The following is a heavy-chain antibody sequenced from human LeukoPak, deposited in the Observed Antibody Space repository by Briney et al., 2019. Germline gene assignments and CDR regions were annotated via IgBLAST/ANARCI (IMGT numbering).Heavy chain of an antibody. D-gene: IGHD3-22*01. CDR1: GGSISSSSYY. CDR2: INHSGST. Sequence: SETLSLTCTVSGGSISSSSYYWGWIRQPPGKGLEWIGEINHSGSTNYNPSLKSRVTISVDTSKNQFSLKLSSVTAADTAVYYCARGRGYYDSSGYYWGQGTLVTVSS. CDR3: ARGRGYYDSSGYY. J-gene: IGHJ4*02. V-gene: IGHV4-39*07.